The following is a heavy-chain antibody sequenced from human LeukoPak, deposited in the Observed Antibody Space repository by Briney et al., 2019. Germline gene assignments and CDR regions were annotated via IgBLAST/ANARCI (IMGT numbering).Heavy chain of an antibody. J-gene: IGHJ4*02. Sequence: GGSLRLSCAASGFTFSSYSMNWVRQAPGKGLEWVSYISSSSTIYYADSVKGRFTISRDNAKNSLYLQMNSLRAEDTAVYYCARDGIYDYVWGSYRSLGYWGQGTLVTVSS. CDR1: GFTFSSYS. CDR2: ISSSSTI. D-gene: IGHD3-16*02. V-gene: IGHV3-48*01. CDR3: ARDGIYDYVWGSYRSLGY.